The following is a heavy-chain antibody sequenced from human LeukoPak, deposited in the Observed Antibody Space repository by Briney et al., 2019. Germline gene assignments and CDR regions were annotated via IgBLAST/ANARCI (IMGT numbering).Heavy chain of an antibody. Sequence: SQTLSLTCAISGDSVSSNSAAWHWIRQSPSRGLEWLGRTYYRSKWYNDYAVSVKSRITINPDTSKNQFSLKLSSVTAADTAVYYCARGPNYDYVWGSYRYPVEHDYWGQGTLVTVSS. V-gene: IGHV6-1*01. D-gene: IGHD3-16*02. J-gene: IGHJ4*02. CDR3: ARGPNYDYVWGSYRYPVEHDY. CDR2: TYYRSKWYN. CDR1: GDSVSSNSAA.